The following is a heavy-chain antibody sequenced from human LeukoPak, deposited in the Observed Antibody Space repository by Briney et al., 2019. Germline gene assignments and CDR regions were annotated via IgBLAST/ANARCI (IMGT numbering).Heavy chain of an antibody. CDR1: GFTFSSYA. Sequence: GGSLRLSCAASGFTFSSYAMYWLRQAPGQGLVWVSGISGSGGSTYYADSVKGRFTISRDNSKNTVYLQMNSLRAEDTAVYYCAKTTAGYSSGRYPGWPVDYWGQGTLVTVSS. V-gene: IGHV3-23*01. CDR3: AKTTAGYSSGRYPGWPVDY. D-gene: IGHD6-19*01. CDR2: ISGSGGST. J-gene: IGHJ4*02.